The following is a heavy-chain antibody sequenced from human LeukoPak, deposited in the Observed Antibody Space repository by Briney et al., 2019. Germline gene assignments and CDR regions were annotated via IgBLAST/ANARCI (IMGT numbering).Heavy chain of an antibody. CDR3: ARGYHGSGGFDY. Sequence: PSETLSLTCAVYGGSFSGYYWSWIRQPPGKGLEWIGEINHSGSTNYNPYLKSRVTISVDTSKNQFSLKLSTVTAADTAVYYCARGYHGSGGFDYWGKGTLVTVSS. V-gene: IGHV4-34*01. CDR1: GGSFSGYY. J-gene: IGHJ4*02. CDR2: INHSGST. D-gene: IGHD3-10*01.